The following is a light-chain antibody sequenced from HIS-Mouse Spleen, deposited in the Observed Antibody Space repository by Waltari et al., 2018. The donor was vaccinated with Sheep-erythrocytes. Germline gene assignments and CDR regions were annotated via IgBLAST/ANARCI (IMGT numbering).Light chain of an antibody. CDR2: AGS. J-gene: IGLJ3*02. CDR3: CSYAGSSTPWV. Sequence: QSALTQPASVSGSPGQSITIPCTGTSRDVGSYNLVPWYQQHPGKAPKLMIYAGSKRPSGVSNRFSGSKSGNTASLTISGLQAEDEADYYCCSYAGSSTPWVFGGGTKLTVL. V-gene: IGLV2-23*01. CDR1: SRDVGSYNL.